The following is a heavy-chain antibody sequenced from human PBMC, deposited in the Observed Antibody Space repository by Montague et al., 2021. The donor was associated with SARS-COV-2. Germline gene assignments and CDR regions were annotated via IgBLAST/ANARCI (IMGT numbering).Heavy chain of an antibody. J-gene: IGHJ3*02. CDR2: IYDGGAA. D-gene: IGHD4/OR15-4a*01. CDR1: GGSITGYY. CDR3: VRDHPYGGPRGAYDI. V-gene: IGHV4-59*01. Sequence: SETLSLTCTVSGGSITGYYWSWLRRSPGKGLEWIAYIYDGGAANXXPSLGSRVTISTDTSKNQLSLKVNSVTAADTAVYCCVRDHPYGGPRGAYDIWGQGTVVTVSS.